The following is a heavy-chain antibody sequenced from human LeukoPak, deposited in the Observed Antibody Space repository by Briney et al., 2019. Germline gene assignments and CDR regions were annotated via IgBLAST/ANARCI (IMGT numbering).Heavy chain of an antibody. J-gene: IGHJ4*02. CDR3: AKDNYGGMATITPLHY. CDR1: GFTFSHYG. V-gene: IGHV3-23*01. Sequence: PGGSLRLSCAASGFTFSHYGTSWVRQAPGKGLEWVSAISGSGYSTYYADSVKGRFTISRDNSKNTLYLQMNSLRPEDTAVYYCAKDNYGGMATITPLHYWGQGTLVTVSS. D-gene: IGHD5-24*01. CDR2: ISGSGYST.